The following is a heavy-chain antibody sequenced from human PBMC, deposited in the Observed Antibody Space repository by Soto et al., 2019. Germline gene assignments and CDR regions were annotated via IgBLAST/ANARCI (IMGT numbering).Heavy chain of an antibody. Sequence: QLQLLESGPGLVKPSETLSLTCTVPGGSVSNNSYYWGWIRQPPGKRLEWIGSVYYSGSAYYNPPLKSRLTISVDTSMNHFSLKLSSVTAADTAIYYCARRPLVRGIIPYYFDYWGQGTLVTVSS. V-gene: IGHV4-39*02. D-gene: IGHD3-10*01. J-gene: IGHJ4*02. CDR3: ARRPLVRGIIPYYFDY. CDR2: VYYSGSA. CDR1: GGSVSNNSYY.